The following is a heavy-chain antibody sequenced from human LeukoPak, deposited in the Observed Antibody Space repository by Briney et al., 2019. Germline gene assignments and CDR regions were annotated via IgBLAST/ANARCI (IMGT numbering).Heavy chain of an antibody. V-gene: IGHV4-34*01. CDR3: ARYYGASSGWPGFDY. CDR2: INQSGDT. D-gene: IGHD6-19*01. CDR1: GGSFSDYD. Sequence: SETLSLTCAVYGGSFSDYDWSWIRQPPGKGLEWIGEINQSGDTNCDPSLKSRVTISVDTSKNQFSLKLSSVTAADTAVYYCARYYGASSGWPGFDYWGQGTLVTVSS. J-gene: IGHJ4*02.